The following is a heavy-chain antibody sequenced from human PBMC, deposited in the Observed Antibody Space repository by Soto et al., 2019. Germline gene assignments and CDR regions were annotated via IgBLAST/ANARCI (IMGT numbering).Heavy chain of an antibody. Sequence: TXFRTCTFSGGAIGGVDYYWSWIRQPPGKGLEWIGYIYYSGSTYHNPSLKSRINISVDTSKNQFSLKLSSVTAADTAVYYCATVPTYYYDRSGYANAFDMWGQGTMVIVSS. CDR3: ATVPTYYYDRSGYANAFDM. J-gene: IGHJ3*02. D-gene: IGHD3-22*01. CDR2: IYYSGST. V-gene: IGHV4-30-4*01. CDR1: GGAIGGVDYY.